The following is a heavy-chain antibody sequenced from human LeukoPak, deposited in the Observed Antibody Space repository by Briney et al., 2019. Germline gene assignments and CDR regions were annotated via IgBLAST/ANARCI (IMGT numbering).Heavy chain of an antibody. CDR1: GLTFSSNW. Sequence: GGPLRLSGTASGLTFSSNWLSWFGRAPGKGLGAVASIKNDGSDKYYVDSVKGRFTISRDNAKNSLYLQMNSLRAEDTAVYYCARVYPGTRPFDSWGQGTLVTVSS. CDR2: IKNDGSDK. V-gene: IGHV3-7*01. CDR3: ARVYPGTRPFDS. D-gene: IGHD2-2*01. J-gene: IGHJ4*02.